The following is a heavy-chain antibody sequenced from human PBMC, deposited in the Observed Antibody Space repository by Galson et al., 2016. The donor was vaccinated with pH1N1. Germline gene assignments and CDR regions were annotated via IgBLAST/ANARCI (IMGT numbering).Heavy chain of an antibody. CDR2: VYPGDSDT. CDR1: GYIFSTFW. J-gene: IGHJ6*02. V-gene: IGHV5-51*01. Sequence: CKGSGYIFSTFWIGWVRQMPGQGLEWMGIVYPGDSDTGYNPSFKGQVTISVDKSISTAYLQWSSLKASDSAIYFCARHQSSSDDYFFYNMDVWGQGTTVTVSS. D-gene: IGHD6-6*01. CDR3: ARHQSSSDDYFFYNMDV.